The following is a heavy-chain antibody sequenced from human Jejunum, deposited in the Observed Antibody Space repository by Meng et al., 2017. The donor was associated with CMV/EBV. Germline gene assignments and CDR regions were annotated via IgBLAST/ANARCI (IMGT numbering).Heavy chain of an antibody. V-gene: IGHV4-39*07. CDR1: GGSISRTSYY. CDR2: VYYSGNT. J-gene: IGHJ2*01. CDR3: ARDALREGYFDL. Sequence: QLQLQDSGPGLVKPSETLALTRTVSGGSISRTSYYWVWIRQPPGKGLEWIGGVYYSGNTYYNPSLKSRVTLSVDTSKNQFSLKLNSVTAADTAVYHCARDALREGYFDLWGRGTLVTVSS. D-gene: IGHD4-17*01.